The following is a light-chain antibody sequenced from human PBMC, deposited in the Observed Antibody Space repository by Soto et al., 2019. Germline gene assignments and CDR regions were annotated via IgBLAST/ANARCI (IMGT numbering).Light chain of an antibody. Sequence: QSALTQPASVSGSPGHSITISCTGTSSDIGGYNYVSWYQQHPGKAPKLMIYEVSNRPSGVSNRFSGSKSDNTASLTISGLQAEDEADYYCSSYASGITLYVFGTGTKVTVL. J-gene: IGLJ1*01. CDR1: SSDIGGYNY. CDR3: SSYASGITLYV. V-gene: IGLV2-14*01. CDR2: EVS.